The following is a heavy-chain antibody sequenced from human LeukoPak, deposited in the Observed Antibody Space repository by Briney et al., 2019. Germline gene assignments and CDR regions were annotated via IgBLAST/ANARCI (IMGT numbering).Heavy chain of an antibody. Sequence: PGRSLRLSCAASGFTFSSYGMHWVHQAPGKGLEWLAVIWYDGSNKYYADSVKGRFTISRDNSKNTLYLQMNSLRAEDTAVYYCARTLNSSSWYASLGYWGQGTLVTVSS. D-gene: IGHD6-13*01. CDR3: ARTLNSSSWYASLGY. CDR1: GFTFSSYG. J-gene: IGHJ4*02. V-gene: IGHV3-33*01. CDR2: IWYDGSNK.